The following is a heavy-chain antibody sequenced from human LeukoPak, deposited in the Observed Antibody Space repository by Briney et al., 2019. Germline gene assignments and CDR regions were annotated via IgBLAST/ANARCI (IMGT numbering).Heavy chain of an antibody. CDR2: IRYDGTNK. D-gene: IGHD5-18*01. CDR3: ARVRYNSGYIFDY. Sequence: GGSLSLSCEASGFTFSSYGLHWVRQAHRKGLEWVAFIRYDGTNKHYADSVKGRFTISRDNSKNTMDLQMNSLRADDTAVYYCARVRYNSGYIFDYWGQGTLVTVSS. V-gene: IGHV3-30*02. CDR1: GFTFSSYG. J-gene: IGHJ4*02.